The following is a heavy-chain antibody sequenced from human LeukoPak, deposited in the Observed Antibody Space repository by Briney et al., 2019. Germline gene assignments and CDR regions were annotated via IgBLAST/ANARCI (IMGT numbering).Heavy chain of an antibody. D-gene: IGHD2-2*01. Sequence: HSGGSLRLSCAASGFTFSSYAMSWVRQAPGKGLEWVSGISGSGGSTYYADSVNGRFTISRDNSKNTLYLQMNSLRAEDTAVYYCAKSREVVVPAAKTYFDYWGQGTLVTVSS. CDR1: GFTFSSYA. CDR2: ISGSGGST. CDR3: AKSREVVVPAAKTYFDY. J-gene: IGHJ4*02. V-gene: IGHV3-23*01.